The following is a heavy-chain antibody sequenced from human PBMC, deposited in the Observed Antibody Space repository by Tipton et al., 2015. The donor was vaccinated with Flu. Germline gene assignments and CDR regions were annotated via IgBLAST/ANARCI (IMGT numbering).Heavy chain of an antibody. Sequence: SLRLSCAASGFTFSSYAMSWVRQAPGKGLEWVSAISGSGGSTYYADSVKGRFTISRDNSKNTLYLQMNSLRAEDTAVYYCAKDIPRYYYDRDQPNKNWGQGTLVPVSS. CDR1: GFTFSSYA. J-gene: IGHJ4*02. V-gene: IGHV3-23*01. CDR3: AKDIPRYYYDRDQPNKN. D-gene: IGHD3-22*01. CDR2: ISGSGGST.